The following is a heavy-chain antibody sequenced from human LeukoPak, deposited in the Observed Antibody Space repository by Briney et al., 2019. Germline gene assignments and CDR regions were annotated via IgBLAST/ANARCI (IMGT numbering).Heavy chain of an antibody. Sequence: SETLSLTCTVSGVSISSYYWSWIRQPPGKGLEWIGYIYYSGSTNYNPSLKSRVTISVDTSKNQFSLKLSSVTAADTAVYYCARNSGHSSNWGYWGQGTLVTVSS. CDR3: ARNSGHSSNWGY. CDR2: IYYSGST. D-gene: IGHD6-13*01. J-gene: IGHJ4*02. CDR1: GVSISSYY. V-gene: IGHV4-59*01.